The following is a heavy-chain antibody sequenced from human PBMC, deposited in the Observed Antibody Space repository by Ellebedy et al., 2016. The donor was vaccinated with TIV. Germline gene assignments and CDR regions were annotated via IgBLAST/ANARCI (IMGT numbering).Heavy chain of an antibody. Sequence: GESLKISCAVSGFTLSDAWMSWVRQAPGKGLEWVGRIKSKTDGGTADYAAPVKGRFTISRDDSRNMQYLQMDSLKTEDTAIYYCAAGTGKSDFDYWGQGTLVTVSS. CDR3: AAGTGKSDFDY. CDR2: IKSKTDGGTA. CDR1: GFTLSDAW. D-gene: IGHD1-1*01. J-gene: IGHJ4*02. V-gene: IGHV3-15*01.